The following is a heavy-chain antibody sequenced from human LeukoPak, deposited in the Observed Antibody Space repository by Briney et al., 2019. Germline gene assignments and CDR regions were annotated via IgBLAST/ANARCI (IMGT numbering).Heavy chain of an antibody. V-gene: IGHV3-7*03. Sequence: GGSLRLSCAASVFTFTNYWMNWVRQAPGKGLEWVANIKPDGTTKFYVDSVKGRFTISRDNALTSLYLQMNSLRAEDTAIYYCARSIPYGTTWYGRSDYWGQGTLVTVSS. CDR2: IKPDGTTK. J-gene: IGHJ4*02. CDR3: ARSIPYGTTWYGRSDY. CDR1: VFTFTNYW. D-gene: IGHD6-13*01.